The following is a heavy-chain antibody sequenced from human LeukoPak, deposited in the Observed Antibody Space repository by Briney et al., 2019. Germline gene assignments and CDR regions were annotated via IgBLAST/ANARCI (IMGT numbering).Heavy chain of an antibody. CDR2: INHSGST. CDR3: ARVRLTGYYGDDY. J-gene: IGHJ4*02. Sequence: PSETLSLTCAVYGGSFSGYYWSWIRQPPGKGLEWIGEINHSGSTNYNPSLKSRVTISVDTSKNQFSLKLSSVTAADTAVYYCARVRLTGYYGDDYWGQGTLVTVSS. V-gene: IGHV4-34*01. D-gene: IGHD3-9*01. CDR1: GGSFSGYY.